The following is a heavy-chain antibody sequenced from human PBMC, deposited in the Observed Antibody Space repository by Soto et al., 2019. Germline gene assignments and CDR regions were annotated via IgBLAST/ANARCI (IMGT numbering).Heavy chain of an antibody. CDR2: IIPILGIA. J-gene: IGHJ6*02. D-gene: IGHD3-22*01. Sequence: ASVKVSCKASGGTFSSYTISWVRQAPGQGLEWMGRIIPILGIANYAQKFQGRVTITADKSTSTAYMELSSLRSEDTAVYYCARYYYDSSGYSPYYYYGMDVWGQGTTVTVSS. CDR3: ARYYYDSSGYSPYYYYGMDV. CDR1: GGTFSSYT. V-gene: IGHV1-69*02.